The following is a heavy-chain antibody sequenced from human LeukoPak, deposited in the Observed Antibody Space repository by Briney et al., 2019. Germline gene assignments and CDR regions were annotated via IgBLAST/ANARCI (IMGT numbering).Heavy chain of an antibody. CDR3: AKPPDCSGGSCYYYGMDV. D-gene: IGHD2-15*01. CDR2: ISGTGGST. V-gene: IGHV3-23*01. Sequence: GGSLRLSCAASGFTFSNYGMSWVRQAPGKGLEWVSAISGTGGSTYYADPVRGRFIISRDNSKNTLYLQMNSLRAEDTAVYYCAKPPDCSGGSCYYYGMDVWGQGTTVTVSS. J-gene: IGHJ6*02. CDR1: GFTFSNYG.